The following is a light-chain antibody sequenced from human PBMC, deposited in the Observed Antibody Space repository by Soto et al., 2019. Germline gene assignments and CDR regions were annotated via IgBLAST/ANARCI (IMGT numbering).Light chain of an antibody. Sequence: DIQMTQSPSTLSASVGDRVTITCRASQSINSWLAWYQHKPGEAPKLLIYKASSLESGVPSRFSGSGSGTEFTLTISTLQPEDFASYYCLQYNSHSWTFGQETKVE. J-gene: IGKJ1*01. CDR2: KAS. CDR1: QSINSW. V-gene: IGKV1-5*03. CDR3: LQYNSHSWT.